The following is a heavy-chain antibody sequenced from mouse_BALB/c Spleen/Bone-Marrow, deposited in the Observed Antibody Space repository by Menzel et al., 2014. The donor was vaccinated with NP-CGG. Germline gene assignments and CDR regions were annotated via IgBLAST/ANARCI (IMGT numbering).Heavy chain of an antibody. Sequence: VQLQQSGPELVKPGASVKMSCKASGYIIASYVMHWVKQKPGPGLEWIGYINHYNDDAKYHETFKGKATLTSDRSATTAYMELSSLTSEDSAVYYCAREYYGSSSPYYVDYWGQGTTLTVSA. CDR3: AREYYGSSSPYYVDY. CDR2: INHYNDDA. J-gene: IGHJ2*01. CDR1: GYIIASYV. V-gene: IGHV1-14*01. D-gene: IGHD1-1*01.